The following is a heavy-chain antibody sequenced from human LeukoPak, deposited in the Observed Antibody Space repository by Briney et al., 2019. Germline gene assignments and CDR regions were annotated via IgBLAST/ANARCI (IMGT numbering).Heavy chain of an antibody. J-gene: IGHJ5*02. CDR2: IYYSGST. D-gene: IGHD6-19*01. CDR3: ARVVKQWLVRGFWFDP. CDR1: GGSISSYY. V-gene: IGHV4-59*01. Sequence: SETLSLTCTVSGGSISSYYWSWIRQPPGKGLEWIGYIYYSGSTNYNPSLESRVTISVDTSKNQFSLKLSSVTAADTAVYYCARVVKQWLVRGFWFDPWGQGTLVTVSS.